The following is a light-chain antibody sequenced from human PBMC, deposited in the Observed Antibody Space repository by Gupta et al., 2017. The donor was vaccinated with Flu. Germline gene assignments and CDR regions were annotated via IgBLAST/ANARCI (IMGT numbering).Light chain of an antibody. CDR3: QQAHTVPYF. V-gene: IGKV1-39*01. J-gene: IGKJ2*01. CDR2: SAS. CDR1: RSINTF. Sequence: IQMTQSPSSLPASVGDTVTITCRASRSINTFLNWYQQRPGTAPKLLIYSASTLQRGVPSRFSGSGSETAFTLTITTLQREDFATYYCQQAHTVPYFFGQGTKLDI.